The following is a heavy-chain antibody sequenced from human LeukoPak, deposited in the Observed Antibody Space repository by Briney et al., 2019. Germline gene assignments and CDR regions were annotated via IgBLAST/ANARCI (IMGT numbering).Heavy chain of an antibody. CDR2: TYYRSKWYN. V-gene: IGHV6-1*01. Sequence: SQTLSLTCAISGDSVSSNSAAWNWIRQSTSRGLEWLGRTYYRSKWYNDSAVSVKSRITINPDTSKNQFSLQLNSVTPEDTAVYYCARFSLWFGELVFDYWGQGTLVTVSS. CDR3: ARFSLWFGELVFDY. J-gene: IGHJ4*02. CDR1: GDSVSSNSAA. D-gene: IGHD3-10*01.